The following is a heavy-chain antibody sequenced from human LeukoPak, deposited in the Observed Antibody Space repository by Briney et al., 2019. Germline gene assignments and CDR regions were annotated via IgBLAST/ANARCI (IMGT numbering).Heavy chain of an antibody. D-gene: IGHD6-19*01. CDR2: ISGSGGST. Sequence: TGGSLRLSCAASGFNFSSYAMSWVRQAPGKGLEWVSAISGSGGSTYYADSVKGRFTISRDNSKNTLYLQMNSLRAEDTAVYYCAKAIAVAGTYAFDIWGQGTMVTVSS. V-gene: IGHV3-23*01. CDR3: AKAIAVAGTYAFDI. J-gene: IGHJ3*02. CDR1: GFNFSSYA.